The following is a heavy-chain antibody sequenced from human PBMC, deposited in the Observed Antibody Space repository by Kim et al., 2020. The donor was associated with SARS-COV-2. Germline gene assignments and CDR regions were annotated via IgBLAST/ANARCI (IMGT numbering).Heavy chain of an antibody. D-gene: IGHD3-22*01. CDR2: FDPEDGET. J-gene: IGHJ4*02. Sequence: ASVKVSCKVSGYTLTELSMHWVRQAPGKGLEWMGGFDPEDGETIYAQKFQGRVTMTEDTSTDTAYMELSSLRSEDTAVYYCATDRGGVGYSEFDYWGQGTLVTVSS. V-gene: IGHV1-24*01. CDR1: GYTLTELS. CDR3: ATDRGGVGYSEFDY.